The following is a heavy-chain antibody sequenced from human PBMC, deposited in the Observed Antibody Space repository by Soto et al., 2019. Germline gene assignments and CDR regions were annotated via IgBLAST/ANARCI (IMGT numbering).Heavy chain of an antibody. CDR3: ARRSSGWYFDY. V-gene: IGHV3-23*01. CDR1: GFTFSSYA. Sequence: EVQLLESGGGLVQPGGSLRLSCAASGFTFSSYAMSWVRQAPGKGLEWVSAISGSGGSTYYADSVKGRFTISRDNSKNPRYLQMTSLRAEDTAVYYCARRSSGWYFDYWGQGTLVTVSS. J-gene: IGHJ4*02. CDR2: ISGSGGST. D-gene: IGHD6-19*01.